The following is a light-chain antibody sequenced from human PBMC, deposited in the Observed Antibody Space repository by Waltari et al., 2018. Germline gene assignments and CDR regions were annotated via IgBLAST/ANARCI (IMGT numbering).Light chain of an antibody. Sequence: QSALTQPASVSGSPGQSITISCTGTSTAVGGYNYVSWYLQHPGKAPKLMIYDVSNRPSGVSNRFSGSKSGNTASLTISGLQAEDEADYYCSSYTTSSTLVFGGGTKLTVL. V-gene: IGLV2-14*03. CDR2: DVS. CDR3: SSYTTSSTLV. J-gene: IGLJ2*01. CDR1: STAVGGYNY.